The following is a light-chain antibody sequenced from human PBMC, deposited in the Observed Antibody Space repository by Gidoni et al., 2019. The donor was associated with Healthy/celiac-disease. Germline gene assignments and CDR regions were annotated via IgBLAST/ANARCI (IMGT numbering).Light chain of an antibody. V-gene: IGKV1-39*01. CDR2: AAS. Sequence: DIQMTQSPSSLSASAGDRVTITCRASQSISSYLHWYQQKPGKAPKLLIYAASSLQSGVPSRFSGSGSGTDFTLTISSLQPEDFATYYCQQSYSTLFTFXPXTKVDIK. CDR3: QQSYSTLFT. CDR1: QSISSY. J-gene: IGKJ3*01.